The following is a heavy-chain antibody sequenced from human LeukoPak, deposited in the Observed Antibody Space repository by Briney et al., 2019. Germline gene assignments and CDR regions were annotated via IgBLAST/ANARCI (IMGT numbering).Heavy chain of an antibody. CDR2: MYYRGTS. D-gene: IGHD4-11*01. J-gene: IGHJ4*02. Sequence: SETLSLTCSVSGGSICSSDSYWGWIRQPPGKGLEWIGSMYYRGTSYYKPSLKSRVTISVDTSKNQFSLILSSVTAADTAVFYCAIHRCSYYVWRFFDYWGQGILVTVSS. CDR1: GGSICSSDSY. CDR3: AIHRCSYYVWRFFDY. V-gene: IGHV4-39*01.